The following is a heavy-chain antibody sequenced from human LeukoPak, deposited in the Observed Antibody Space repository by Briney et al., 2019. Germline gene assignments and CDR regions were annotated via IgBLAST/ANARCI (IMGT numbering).Heavy chain of an antibody. J-gene: IGHJ4*02. CDR3: ARGGAAAGTGGNDY. V-gene: IGHV3-9*03. CDR2: ISWNSGSI. D-gene: IGHD6-13*01. Sequence: GGSLRLSCAASGFTFDDYAMHWVRQAPGKGLEWVSGISWNSGSIGYADSVKGRFTISRDNSKNTLYLQMGSLRAEDMAVYYCARGGAAAGTGGNDYWGQGTLVTVSS. CDR1: GFTFDDYA.